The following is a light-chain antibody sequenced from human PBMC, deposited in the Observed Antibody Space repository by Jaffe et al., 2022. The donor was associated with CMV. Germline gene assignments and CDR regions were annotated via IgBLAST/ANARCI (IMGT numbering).Light chain of an antibody. CDR2: DVS. Sequence: EIVLTQSPATLSLSPGEGATLSCRASQSVSNYLAWYQQKPGQAPRLLIYDVSNRATGIPARFSGSGSGTDFTLTISSLEPEDFAIYYCQQRFNWPRTFGPGTKVDIK. J-gene: IGKJ3*01. CDR3: QQRFNWPRT. CDR1: QSVSNY. V-gene: IGKV3-11*01.